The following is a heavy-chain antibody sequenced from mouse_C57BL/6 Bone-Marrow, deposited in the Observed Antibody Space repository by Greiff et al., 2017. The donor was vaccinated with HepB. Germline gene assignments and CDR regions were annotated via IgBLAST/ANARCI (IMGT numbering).Heavy chain of an antibody. V-gene: IGHV1-72*01. CDR3: ARHYGSSYEAWFAY. D-gene: IGHD1-1*01. Sequence: QVQLQQPGAELVKPGASVKLSCKASGYTFTSYWMHWVKQRPGRGLEWIGRIDPNSGGTKYNEKFKSKATLTVDKPSSTAYMQLSSLTSEASAVYYCARHYGSSYEAWFAYWGQGTLVTVSA. CDR1: GYTFTSYW. CDR2: IDPNSGGT. J-gene: IGHJ3*01.